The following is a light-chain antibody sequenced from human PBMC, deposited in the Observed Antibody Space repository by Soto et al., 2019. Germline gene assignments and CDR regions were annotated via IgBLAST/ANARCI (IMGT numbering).Light chain of an antibody. Sequence: EIVLTQSPATLSLSPWERATLSCRASQNVSRYLAWYQHKPGQAPRLLIYDASNRATGIPARFSGSGSGTYFTLTISSLEPEDFAVYYCQQRTHWPPKYTFGQGTKLEIK. V-gene: IGKV3-11*01. J-gene: IGKJ2*01. CDR3: QQRTHWPPKYT. CDR2: DAS. CDR1: QNVSRY.